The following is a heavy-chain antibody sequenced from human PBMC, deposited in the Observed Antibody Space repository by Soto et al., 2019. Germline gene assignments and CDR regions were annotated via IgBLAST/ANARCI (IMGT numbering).Heavy chain of an antibody. J-gene: IGHJ6*03. D-gene: IGHD3-3*01. V-gene: IGHV4-31*03. CDR1: GGSISSGNYY. Sequence: PSETLPLTCPVSGGSISSGNYYWTWIRQHPGEGLEWIGYINYSGSTYYNPSLKSRVTISADTSKNQFSLKPYSVTAADTAVYYCARAGVVVRTGSYYYYMDVWGKGTTVTVSS. CDR3: ARAGVVVRTGSYYYYMDV. CDR2: INYSGST.